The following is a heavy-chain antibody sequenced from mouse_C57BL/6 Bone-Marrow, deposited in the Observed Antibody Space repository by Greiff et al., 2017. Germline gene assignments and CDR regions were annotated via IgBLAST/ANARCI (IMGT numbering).Heavy chain of an antibody. Sequence: QVQLKESGAELVRPGTSVKMSCKASGYTFTNYWIGWAKQRPGHGLEWIGDLYPGGGYTNYNEKFKGKATLTADKSSRTAYLQFSSLTSEDSAIYYCARSLVLLLFDYWGQGTTRTVSS. J-gene: IGHJ2*01. D-gene: IGHD1-1*01. CDR3: ARSLVLLLFDY. CDR2: LYPGGGYT. CDR1: GYTFTNYW. V-gene: IGHV1-63*01.